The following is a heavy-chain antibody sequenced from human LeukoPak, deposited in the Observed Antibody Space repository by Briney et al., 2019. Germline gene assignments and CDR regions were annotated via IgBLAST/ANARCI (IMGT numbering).Heavy chain of an antibody. CDR3: ARRGYCSGGSCFWYFDL. CDR1: GYSFTTYW. V-gene: IGHV5-51*01. Sequence: GESLKISCKGSGYSFTTYWIGWVRQMPGKGLEWMGIIYPDDSDTKYSPSFQGRVTISADKSISTAYLQWSSLKASDTAMYYCARRGYCSGGSCFWYFDLWGRGTLVTVSS. D-gene: IGHD2-15*01. J-gene: IGHJ2*01. CDR2: IYPDDSDT.